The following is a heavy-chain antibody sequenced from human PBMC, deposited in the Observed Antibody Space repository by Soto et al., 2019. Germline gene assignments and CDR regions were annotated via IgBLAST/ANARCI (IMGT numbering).Heavy chain of an antibody. V-gene: IGHV1-69*06. D-gene: IGHD6-13*01. J-gene: IGHJ3*02. CDR1: GGTFSSYA. Sequence: GASVKVSCKASGGTFSSYAISRVRQAPGQGLEWMGGIIPIFGTANYAQKFQGRVTITADKSTSTAYMELSSLRSEDTAVYYCARDPGSSWYALAFDIWGQGTMVTVSS. CDR2: IIPIFGTA. CDR3: ARDPGSSWYALAFDI.